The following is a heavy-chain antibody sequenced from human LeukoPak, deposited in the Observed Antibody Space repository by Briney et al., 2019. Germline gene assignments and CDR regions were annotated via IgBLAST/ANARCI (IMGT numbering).Heavy chain of an antibody. D-gene: IGHD3-16*01. Sequence: GGSQRLSRAVSGFTFGGRLMHWVRQAPGKGLVWVALIKDDGSTTNYADSVKGRFTASRDDAKNTVYLQMSSLRAEDTAVYYCHPLAFVSNWGQGTLVTVSS. CDR2: IKDDGSTT. V-gene: IGHV3-74*01. CDR1: GFTFGGRL. J-gene: IGHJ4*02. CDR3: HPLAFVSN.